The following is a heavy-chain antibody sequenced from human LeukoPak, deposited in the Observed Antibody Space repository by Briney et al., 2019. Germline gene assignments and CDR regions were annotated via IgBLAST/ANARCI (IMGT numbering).Heavy chain of an antibody. CDR3: TKDLSYFSNRFDA. CDR1: GFIFSSHG. J-gene: IGHJ5*02. D-gene: IGHD2-21*01. Sequence: GRSLRLSCAASGFIFSSHGMHWLRQAPGKGLEWVALIWYDGSKKYYADSVKGRFTISRDDSRNTLYLQMNSLRAEDTAMYYCTKDLSYFSNRFDAWGQGILVTVSS. CDR2: IWYDGSKK. V-gene: IGHV3-33*06.